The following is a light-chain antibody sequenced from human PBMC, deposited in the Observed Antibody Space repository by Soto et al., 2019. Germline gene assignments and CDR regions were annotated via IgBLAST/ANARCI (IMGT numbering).Light chain of an antibody. CDR1: SSDVGIYNY. V-gene: IGLV2-14*01. J-gene: IGLJ1*01. CDR2: QVT. Sequence: LTQPASVSGSPGQSITISCTGTSSDVGIYNYVSWYQQHPGKAPKLMIYQVTNRPSGVSNRSSGSKSGNTASLTISGLQAEDEADYYCSSYTGSTNYVFGTGTKVTV. CDR3: SSYTGSTNYV.